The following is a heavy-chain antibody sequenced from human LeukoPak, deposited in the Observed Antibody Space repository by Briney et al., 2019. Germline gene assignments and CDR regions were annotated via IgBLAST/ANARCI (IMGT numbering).Heavy chain of an antibody. D-gene: IGHD2-15*01. V-gene: IGHV3-23*01. J-gene: IGHJ4*02. CDR1: GFTFSSYA. CDR3: AKERYCSGGSCYSDY. Sequence: GGSLRLSCAASGFTFSSYAMSWVRQAPGKGLEWVSAISGSGGNSYYADSVSGRFTISRDNSKNTLYLQMNSLRAEDTAVYYCAKERYCSGGSCYSDYWGQGTLVTVSS. CDR2: ISGSGGNS.